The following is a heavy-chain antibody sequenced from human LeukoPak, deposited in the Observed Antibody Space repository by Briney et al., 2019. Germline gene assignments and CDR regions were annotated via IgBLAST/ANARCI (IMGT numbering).Heavy chain of an antibody. V-gene: IGHV3-53*01. D-gene: IGHD3-22*01. J-gene: IGHJ4*02. CDR1: GFTVSSSY. CDR2: IYSGGST. Sequence: GGSLRLSCAASGFTVSSSYMNWVRQAPGKGLEWVSVIYSGGSTHYADSVKGRFTISRDNSKNTLYLQMNSLRVEDTAVYYCLSHYCDSSGYYYFDYWGQGTLVTVSS. CDR3: LSHYCDSSGYYYFDY.